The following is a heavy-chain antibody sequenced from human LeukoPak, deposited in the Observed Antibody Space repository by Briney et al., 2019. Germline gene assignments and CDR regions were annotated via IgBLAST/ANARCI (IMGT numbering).Heavy chain of an antibody. D-gene: IGHD3-10*01. CDR2: ISCSGGST. CDR3: AKDRSYYYGSGSYSFDY. J-gene: IGHJ4*02. CDR1: GFTFSSYA. Sequence: GGSLRLSCAASGFTFSSYAMSWVRQAPGKGLEWVSAISCSGGSTYYADSVKGRFTISRDNSKNTLYLQMTGLRAEDTAVYYCAKDRSYYYGSGSYSFDYWGQGTLVTVSS. V-gene: IGHV3-23*01.